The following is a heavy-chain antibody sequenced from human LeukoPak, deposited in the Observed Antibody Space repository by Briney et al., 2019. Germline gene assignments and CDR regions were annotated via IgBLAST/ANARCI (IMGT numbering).Heavy chain of an antibody. Sequence: SETLSLTCAVYGGPFSDHYWSWIRQPPGKGLEWIASIYHSGETFYNPSLESLVAISVDTSNNEGFLDLYSVTAADTAMYYCAETNTQDWFDPWGRGTLVTVSS. CDR3: AETNTQDWFDP. CDR1: GGPFSDHY. J-gene: IGHJ5*02. CDR2: IYHSGET. D-gene: IGHD2-8*01. V-gene: IGHV4-34*01.